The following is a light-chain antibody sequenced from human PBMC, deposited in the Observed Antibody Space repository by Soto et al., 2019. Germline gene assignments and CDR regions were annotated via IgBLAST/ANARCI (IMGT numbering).Light chain of an antibody. Sequence: DIQMTQSPSALSASVGYRVTITCRASQSITNYLNWYQHKPGQAPNLLIYAASALQAGVPSRFRGSGSGTDFTLTISSLQPEDFETYFCQQSNSSPPTFGGGTKVDIK. CDR2: AAS. V-gene: IGKV1-39*01. CDR3: QQSNSSPPT. J-gene: IGKJ4*01. CDR1: QSITNY.